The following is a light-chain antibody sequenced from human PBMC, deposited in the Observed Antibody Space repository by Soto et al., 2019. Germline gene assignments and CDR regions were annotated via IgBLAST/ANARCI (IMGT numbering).Light chain of an antibody. Sequence: QAVVTQEPSLTVSPGGTVTLTCGSSTGAVTSGHYPYWFQQKPGQAPRTLIYDTNNKQSWTPARFSGSLLGGKAALTLSGAQPEDEAEYYCLLSYSGARMFGGGTQLTVL. J-gene: IGLJ3*02. CDR2: DTN. V-gene: IGLV7-46*01. CDR3: LLSYSGARM. CDR1: TGAVTSGHY.